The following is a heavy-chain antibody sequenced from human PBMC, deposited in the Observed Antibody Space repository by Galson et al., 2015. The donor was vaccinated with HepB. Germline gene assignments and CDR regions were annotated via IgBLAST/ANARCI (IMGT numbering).Heavy chain of an antibody. Sequence: SETLSLTCSVSGGSISSGDHYWGWIRQPPGKGLEWIGSIYYSGSTYYNPSLKRRVTISVDTSKNQLSLKLSSVTAADTAVYYCARRLAAAYAFDIWGQGTMVTVSS. CDR1: GGSISSGDHY. V-gene: IGHV4-39*01. D-gene: IGHD6-13*01. CDR3: ARRLAAAYAFDI. J-gene: IGHJ3*02. CDR2: IYYSGST.